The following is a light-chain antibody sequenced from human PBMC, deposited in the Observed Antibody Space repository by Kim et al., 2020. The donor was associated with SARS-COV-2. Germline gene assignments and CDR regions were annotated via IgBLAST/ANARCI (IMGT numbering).Light chain of an antibody. V-gene: IGLV2-23*02. CDR3: CSYAGSRTWV. J-gene: IGLJ3*02. CDR1: SSDVETYNH. CDR2: EVN. Sequence: GQSITITCSGTSSDVETYNHVSWYQHHPGKAPKLMIHEVNKRPSEISNRFSGSKSGNTASLTISGLQAEDEADYYCCSYAGSRTWVFGGGTQLTVL.